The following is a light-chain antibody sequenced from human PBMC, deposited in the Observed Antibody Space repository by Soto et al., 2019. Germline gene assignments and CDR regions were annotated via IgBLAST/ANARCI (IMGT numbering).Light chain of an antibody. CDR1: QTVSSN. J-gene: IGKJ4*01. CDR2: GAS. V-gene: IGKV3-15*01. CDR3: QQYNNWPPLT. Sequence: EVVMTQSPATLSVSPGERVILSCRASQTVSSNLAWYQQKPGQAPTLLIYGASSRATGIPARFSGSGSGTEFTLTISSLQSEDFAVYYCQQYNNWPPLTFGGGTKVEIK.